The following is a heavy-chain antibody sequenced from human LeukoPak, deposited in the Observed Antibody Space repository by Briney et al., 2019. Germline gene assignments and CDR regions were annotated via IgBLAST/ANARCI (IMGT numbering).Heavy chain of an antibody. V-gene: IGHV4-30-4*01. CDR2: IYYSGST. CDR1: GGSISSGDYY. J-gene: IGHJ5*02. Sequence: SETLSLTCTVSGGSISSGDYYWSWIRQPPGKGLEWIGYIYYSGSTYYNPSLKSRVTISVDTSKNQFSLKLSYVTAADTAVYYCARGKRGRYFDWSFDPWGQGTLVTVSS. D-gene: IGHD3-9*01. CDR3: ARGKRGRYFDWSFDP.